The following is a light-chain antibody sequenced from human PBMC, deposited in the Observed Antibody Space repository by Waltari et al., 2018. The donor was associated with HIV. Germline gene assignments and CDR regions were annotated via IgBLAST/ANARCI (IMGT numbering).Light chain of an antibody. V-gene: IGLV3-19*01. J-gene: IGLJ2*01. CDR3: DSRDSTGNHAI. CDR1: NLRTYY. Sequence: SFELAQDPAVSVALGQTVRITCQGDNLRTYYAVWCQQKPGRSPVLVIYGNNNRATGIPDRFSASRSGNTASLTITGAQAEDEADYYCDSRDSTGNHAIFGGGTKVTVL. CDR2: GNN.